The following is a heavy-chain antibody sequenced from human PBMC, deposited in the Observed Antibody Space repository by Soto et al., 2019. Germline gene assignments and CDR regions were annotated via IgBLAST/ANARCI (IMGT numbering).Heavy chain of an antibody. Sequence: ASVKVSCKVAGHSLTDLSMHWVRQGPGRGLEWLGGFDPEEGEIIYAQNFQGRIRLTEDTSTDTAFMELNSLKSEDTAIYYCATPRTTYVYDFDYWGQGTLVTVTS. CDR3: ATPRTTYVYDFDY. CDR2: FDPEEGEI. J-gene: IGHJ4*02. CDR1: GHSLTDLS. V-gene: IGHV1-24*01. D-gene: IGHD3-16*01.